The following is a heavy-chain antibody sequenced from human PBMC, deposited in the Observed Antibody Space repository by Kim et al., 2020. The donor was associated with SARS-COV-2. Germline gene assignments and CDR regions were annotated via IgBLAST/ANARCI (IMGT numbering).Heavy chain of an antibody. Sequence: GESLKISCQGSGYNFRDFWIVWVRQMPGKGLEVMGIIYPGDSDTSYTPSFRGQVTISADNSISTAYLHWSSLKASDSAIYYCTRLSWGAGMIFHKEHREGGQGFDVWGQGTTVTVSS. V-gene: IGHV5-51*03. D-gene: IGHD1-26*01. CDR1: GYNFRDFW. CDR3: TRLSWGAGMIFHKEHREGGQGFDV. CDR2: IYPGDSDT. J-gene: IGHJ6*02.